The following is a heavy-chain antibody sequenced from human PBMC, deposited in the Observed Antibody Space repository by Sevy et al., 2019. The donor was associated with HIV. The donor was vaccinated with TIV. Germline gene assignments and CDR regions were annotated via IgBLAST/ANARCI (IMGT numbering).Heavy chain of an antibody. V-gene: IGHV4-4*02. Sequence: SETLSLTCTVSGDSISSNNWWTWVRQPPGKGLEWSGDMFHAGGANYNPPLKGRVTISVDKSTNHFSLNLFSVTAADTAVYYCARRPQIVVPNQIPPLDYWGPGILVTVSS. CDR3: ARRPQIVVPNQIPPLDY. CDR2: MFHAGGA. J-gene: IGHJ4*02. CDR1: GDSISSNNW. D-gene: IGHD2-15*01.